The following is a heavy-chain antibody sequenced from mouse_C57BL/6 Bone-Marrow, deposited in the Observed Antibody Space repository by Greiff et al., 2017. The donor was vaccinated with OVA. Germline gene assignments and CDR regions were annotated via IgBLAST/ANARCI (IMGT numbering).Heavy chain of an antibody. J-gene: IGHJ1*03. V-gene: IGHV5-4*01. Sequence: EVMLVESGGGLVKPGGSLKLSCAASGFTFSSYAMSWVRQTPEKRLEWVATISDGGSYTYYPDNVKGRFTISRDNAKNNLYLQMSHLTSEDTAMYYCARDYYGSSYTYWYFDVWGTGTTVTVSS. CDR2: ISDGGSYT. CDR1: GFTFSSYA. D-gene: IGHD1-1*01. CDR3: ARDYYGSSYTYWYFDV.